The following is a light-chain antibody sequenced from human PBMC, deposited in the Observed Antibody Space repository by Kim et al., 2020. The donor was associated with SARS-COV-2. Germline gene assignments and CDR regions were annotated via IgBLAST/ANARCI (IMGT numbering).Light chain of an antibody. V-gene: IGLV2-8*01. Sequence: QSALTQPPSASGSPGQSITISCTGSSSDIGGYTYVSWYQQHPGKAPKLMIYEVSERPSGVPDRFSGSKSGNTASLTVSGLQAEDEAGYYCSSYAGSNIVVFGGGTQLTVL. CDR1: SSDIGGYTY. J-gene: IGLJ2*01. CDR2: EVS. CDR3: SSYAGSNIVV.